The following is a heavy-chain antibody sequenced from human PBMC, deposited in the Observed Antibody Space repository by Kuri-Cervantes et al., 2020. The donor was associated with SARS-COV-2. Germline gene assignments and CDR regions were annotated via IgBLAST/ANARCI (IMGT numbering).Heavy chain of an antibody. CDR1: GGSISSSSYY. J-gene: IGHJ5*02. CDR2: IYYSGST. Sequence: SETLSLTCTVSGGSISSSSYYWGWIRQPPGKGLEWIGSIYYSGSTNYNPSLKSRVTISVDTSKNQFSLKLSSVTAADTAVYYCARAGYSSGWGWFDPWGQGTLVTVSS. CDR3: ARAGYSSGWGWFDP. D-gene: IGHD6-19*01. V-gene: IGHV4-39*07.